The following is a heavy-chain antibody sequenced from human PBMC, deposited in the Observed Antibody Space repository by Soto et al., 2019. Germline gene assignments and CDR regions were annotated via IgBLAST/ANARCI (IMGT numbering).Heavy chain of an antibody. D-gene: IGHD3-22*01. V-gene: IGHV3-66*01. Sequence: GGSLRLSCAASGFTVSLTYMSWVRQAPGKGLEWVSVIYSGGSTYYADSVKGRFTISRDNSMKTLYLQMNSLRAEDTAVYYCARVSDYYDSSGYSTNFDYWGQGTQVTVSS. J-gene: IGHJ4*02. CDR1: GFTVSLTY. CDR2: IYSGGST. CDR3: ARVSDYYDSSGYSTNFDY.